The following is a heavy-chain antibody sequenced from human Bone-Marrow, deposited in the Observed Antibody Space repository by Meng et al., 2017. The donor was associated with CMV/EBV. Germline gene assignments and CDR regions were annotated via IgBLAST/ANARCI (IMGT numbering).Heavy chain of an antibody. D-gene: IGHD1-26*01. V-gene: IGHV3-53*01. CDR2: VYSGGDTT. CDR3: ARVRTGSLDY. CDR1: GFNFIYY. J-gene: IGHJ4*02. Sequence: GGSLRLSCAASGFNFIYYMSWVRQAPGKGLEWVSVVYSGGDTTYYADSVKGRFTISRDNSRNTVYLYMNNLRAKDTAVYYCARVRTGSLDYWGQGALVTVSS.